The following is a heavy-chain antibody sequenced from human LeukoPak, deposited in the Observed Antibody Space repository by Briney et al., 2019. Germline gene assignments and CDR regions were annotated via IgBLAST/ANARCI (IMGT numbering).Heavy chain of an antibody. D-gene: IGHD4-17*01. CDR1: GYTFTDYY. Sequence: AAVKISCKVSGYTFTDYYMHWVQQAPGKGLEWMGLVDPEDGETIYAEKFQGRVTITADTSTDTAYMELSNLRSEDTAVYYCRLGSDMTTVTTVPLDAFDIWGQGTMVTVSS. J-gene: IGHJ3*02. CDR2: VDPEDGET. CDR3: RLGSDMTTVTTVPLDAFDI. V-gene: IGHV1-69-2*01.